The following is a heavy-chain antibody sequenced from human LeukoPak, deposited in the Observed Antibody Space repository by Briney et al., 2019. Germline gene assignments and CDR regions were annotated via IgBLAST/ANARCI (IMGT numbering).Heavy chain of an antibody. J-gene: IGHJ4*02. CDR1: GFTFSSYW. Sequence: PGGSLRLSCAASGFTFSSYWMNWVRQAPGKGLEWVANIKQDGSEKYYVDSVKGRFTISRDNAKNSLYLQMNSLRAEDTAVYYCASGSDWYYFDYWGQGTLVTVSS. CDR3: ASGSDWYYFDY. CDR2: IKQDGSEK. D-gene: IGHD3-9*01. V-gene: IGHV3-7*01.